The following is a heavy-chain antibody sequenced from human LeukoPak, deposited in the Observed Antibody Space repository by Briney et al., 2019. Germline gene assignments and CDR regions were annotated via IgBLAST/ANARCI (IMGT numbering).Heavy chain of an antibody. D-gene: IGHD2/OR15-2a*01. CDR2: IDQDGSGP. Sequence: PGGSLRLSCEASGFAFSNYWMSWVRQAPGKGLEWVANIDQDGSGPFYVDTVKGRFTISRDNAKNSLYLQMNSLRADDTAMYYCATDSYTKGNYWGQGTLVTVSS. J-gene: IGHJ4*02. CDR3: ATDSYTKGNY. V-gene: IGHV3-7*01. CDR1: GFAFSNYW.